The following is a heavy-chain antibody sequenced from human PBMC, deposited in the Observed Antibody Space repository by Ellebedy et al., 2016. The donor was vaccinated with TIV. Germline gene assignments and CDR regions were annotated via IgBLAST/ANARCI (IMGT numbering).Heavy chain of an antibody. D-gene: IGHD3-10*01. CDR1: GYTLTELS. V-gene: IGHV1-24*01. J-gene: IGHJ5*01. Sequence: AASVKVSCKVSGYTLTELSIHWVRQAPGKGLEWMGGLDPADGETIYAQKFQGRVTMTEETSTDTAYMELSSLRSEDTAVYYCATAGSTGWFDYWGQGTLVSVSS. CDR2: LDPADGET. CDR3: ATAGSTGWFDY.